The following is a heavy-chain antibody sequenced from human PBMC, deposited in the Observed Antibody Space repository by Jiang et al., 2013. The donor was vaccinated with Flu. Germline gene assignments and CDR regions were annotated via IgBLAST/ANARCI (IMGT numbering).Heavy chain of an antibody. CDR2: IYYSGST. V-gene: IGHV4-39*01. J-gene: IGHJ4*02. CDR3: ARWDCSGGSCYSGY. Sequence: PGLLKPSETLSLTCTVSGGSISSSSYYWGWIRQPPGKGLEWIGSIYYSGSTYYNPSLKSRVTISVDTSKNQFSLKLSSVTAADTAVYYCARWDCSGGSCYSGYWGQGTLVTVSS. CDR1: GGSISSSSYY. D-gene: IGHD2-15*01.